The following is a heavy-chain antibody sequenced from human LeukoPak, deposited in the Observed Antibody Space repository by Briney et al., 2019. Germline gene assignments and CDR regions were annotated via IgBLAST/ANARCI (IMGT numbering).Heavy chain of an antibody. V-gene: IGHV4-38-2*02. CDR3: ASDKGASGWGLGY. J-gene: IGHJ4*02. CDR1: SYSISSGFY. D-gene: IGHD6-19*01. Sequence: SETLSLTCTVSSYSISSGFYWGWIRQPPGKGLEWIGSIYYSGSTYYNPSVKSRLTISVDTSKNEFSLKLTSVTAADTAVYYCASDKGASGWGLGYWGQGTLVTVSS. CDR2: IYYSGST.